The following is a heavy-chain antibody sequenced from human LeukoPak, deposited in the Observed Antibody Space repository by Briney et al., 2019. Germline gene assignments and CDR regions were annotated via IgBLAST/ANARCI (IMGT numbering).Heavy chain of an antibody. D-gene: IGHD4-23*01. V-gene: IGHV3-30*02. CDR1: GFTFSSYG. CDR2: IRYDGSNK. CDR3: AKRGLRWYFDAFDI. Sequence: PGGSLRLSCAASGFTFSSYGMHWVRQAPGKGLEWVAFIRYDGSNKYYADSVKGRFTISRDNSKNTLYLQMNSLRAEDTAVYYCAKRGLRWYFDAFDIWGQGTMVTVSS. J-gene: IGHJ3*02.